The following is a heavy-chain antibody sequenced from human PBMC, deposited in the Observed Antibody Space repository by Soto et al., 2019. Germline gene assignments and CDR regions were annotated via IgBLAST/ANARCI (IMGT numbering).Heavy chain of an antibody. CDR2: ISYDGSIK. V-gene: IGHV3-30*18. D-gene: IGHD3-16*01. CDR1: GFTFNTYG. CDR3: ANGGEIMITFGGGYFDY. J-gene: IGHJ4*02. Sequence: VQLVESGGGVVQPGRSLRLSCAASGFTFNTYGMHWVRQAPGKGLEWVAVISYDGSIKYYSDSVKGRFTISRDNSKNTLYLQMNSLRPEDTAVYYCANGGEIMITFGGGYFDYWGQGTLVTVSS.